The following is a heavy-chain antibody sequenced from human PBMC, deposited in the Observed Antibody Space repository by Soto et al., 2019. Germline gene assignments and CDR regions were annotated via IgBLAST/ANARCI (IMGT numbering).Heavy chain of an antibody. CDR2: IYYSGST. Sequence: SETLSLTCTFSGGSISRYYWSWIRQPPGKGLEWIGYIYYSGSTNYNPSLKSRVTISVDTSKNQFSLKLSSVTAADTAVYYCARLLGYYSGGSCYHAFDIWGQGTMVTVSS. V-gene: IGHV4-59*08. CDR3: ARLLGYYSGGSCYHAFDI. J-gene: IGHJ3*02. CDR1: GGSISRYY. D-gene: IGHD2-15*01.